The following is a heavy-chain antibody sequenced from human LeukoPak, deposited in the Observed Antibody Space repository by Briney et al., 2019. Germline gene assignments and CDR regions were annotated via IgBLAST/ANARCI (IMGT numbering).Heavy chain of an antibody. V-gene: IGHV1-69*05. CDR1: GGTFSSYA. CDR2: IIPIFGTA. J-gene: IGHJ4*02. Sequence: SVKVSCKASGGTFSSYAISWVRQAPGQGLGWMGRIIPIFGTANYAQKFQGRVTITTDESTSTAYMELSSLRSEDTAVYYCARDICSSTSCWGFDYWGQGTLVTVSS. CDR3: ARDICSSTSCWGFDY. D-gene: IGHD2-2*01.